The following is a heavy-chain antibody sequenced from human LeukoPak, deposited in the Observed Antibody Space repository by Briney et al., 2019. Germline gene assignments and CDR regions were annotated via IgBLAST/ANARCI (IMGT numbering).Heavy chain of an antibody. D-gene: IGHD3-3*01. Sequence: GGSLRLSCAASGFTFSSYGMPWVRQAPGKGLEWVAVIWYDGSNKYYADSVKGRFTISRDNSKNTLYLQMNSLRAEDTAVYYCAIEAIFGVAYFDYWGQGTLVTVSS. CDR2: IWYDGSNK. J-gene: IGHJ4*02. CDR1: GFTFSSYG. CDR3: AIEAIFGVAYFDY. V-gene: IGHV3-33*01.